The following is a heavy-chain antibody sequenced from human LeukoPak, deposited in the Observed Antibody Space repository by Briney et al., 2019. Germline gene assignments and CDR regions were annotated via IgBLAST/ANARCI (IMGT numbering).Heavy chain of an antibody. CDR3: ANTINWGNNWFDP. V-gene: IGHV3-23*01. Sequence: GGSLRLSCAASGCTFSSYVWSWVRQAPGKGLEWVSTISASDGSTYYADSVKGRFTISRDNSKDTVYLQMISLRVEDTAVYYCANTINWGNNWFDPWGQGTRVTVSP. CDR2: ISASDGST. D-gene: IGHD3-16*01. CDR1: GCTFSSYV. J-gene: IGHJ5*02.